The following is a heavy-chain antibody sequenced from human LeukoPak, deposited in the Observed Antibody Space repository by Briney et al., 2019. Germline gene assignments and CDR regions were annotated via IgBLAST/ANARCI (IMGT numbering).Heavy chain of an antibody. CDR3: ASTSYYYGSGSYYKKE. V-gene: IGHV1-18*01. CDR2: ISAYNGNT. CDR1: GYTFTSYG. D-gene: IGHD3-10*01. Sequence: GASVKVSCKASGYTFTSYGTSWVRQAPGQGLEWMGWISAYNGNTNYAQKLQGRVTMTTDTSTSTAYMELRSLRSEDTAVYYCASTSYYYGSGSYYKKEWGQGTLVTVSS. J-gene: IGHJ4*02.